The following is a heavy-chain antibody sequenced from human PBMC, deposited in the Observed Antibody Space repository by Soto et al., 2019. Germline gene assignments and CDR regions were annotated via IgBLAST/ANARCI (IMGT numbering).Heavy chain of an antibody. CDR3: VRHTCPDCYSIGY. V-gene: IGHV1-18*01. D-gene: IGHD2-21*02. CDR2: INADNGNT. J-gene: IGHJ4*02. CDR1: GYTFTSYG. Sequence: ASVEVSCKASGYTFTSYGISWVRQAPGQGLEWMGWINADNGNTKYSQKLQGRVTITRDTSASTAYMELSSLRAEDTAVYYCVRHTCPDCYSIGYWGLGTLVTVSS.